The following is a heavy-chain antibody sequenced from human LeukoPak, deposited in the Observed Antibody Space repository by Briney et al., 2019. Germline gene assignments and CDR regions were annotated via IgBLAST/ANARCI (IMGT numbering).Heavy chain of an antibody. CDR3: ARHTGDYDYVWGTLND. V-gene: IGHV5-51*01. Sequence: GASLQISCKGSGYSFTSYWIGWVRQLPGKGLEWMGIIYPGDSDTRYSPSFQGQVTISADKSISTAYLQWSSLKASDTAMYYCARHTGDYDYVWGTLNDWGQGTLVTVSS. CDR2: IYPGDSDT. D-gene: IGHD3-16*01. J-gene: IGHJ4*02. CDR1: GYSFTSYW.